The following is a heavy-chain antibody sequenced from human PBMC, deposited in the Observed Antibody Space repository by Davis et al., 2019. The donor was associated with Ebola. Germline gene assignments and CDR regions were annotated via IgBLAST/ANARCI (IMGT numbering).Heavy chain of an antibody. J-gene: IGHJ4*02. CDR2: IIPILGIA. D-gene: IGHD3-22*01. CDR3: ALREDYYDSRVDY. CDR1: GYTFTSYD. Sequence: AASVKVSCKASGYTFTSYDINWVRQAPGQGLEWMGRIIPILGIANYAQKFQGRVTITADKSTSTAYMELSSLRSEDTAVYYCALREDYYDSRVDYWGQGTLVTVSS. V-gene: IGHV1-69*04.